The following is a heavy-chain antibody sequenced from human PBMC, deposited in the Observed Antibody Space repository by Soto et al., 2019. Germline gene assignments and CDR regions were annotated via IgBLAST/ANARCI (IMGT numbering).Heavy chain of an antibody. CDR2: IIPIFGTA. CDR3: AREGSSSLLSHPFDY. Sequence: SVKVSCKASGGTFSSYAISWVRQAPGQGLEWMGGIIPIFGTANYAQKIQGRVTITADESTSTAYMELSSLSSEDTAVYYCAREGSSSLLSHPFDYWGQGTLVTVSS. CDR1: GGTFSSYA. D-gene: IGHD6-13*01. V-gene: IGHV1-69*13. J-gene: IGHJ4*02.